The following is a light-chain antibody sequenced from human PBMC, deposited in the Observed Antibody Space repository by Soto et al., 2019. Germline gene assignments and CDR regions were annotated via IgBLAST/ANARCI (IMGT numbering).Light chain of an antibody. CDR1: QSLLHSNGYNY. CDR2: LGS. CDR3: MQPLQTPWT. V-gene: IGKV2-28*01. Sequence: DTVMTQSPLSLPVTPGEPASISCRSSQSLLHSNGYNYLDWYLQKPGQSPQLLIYLGSNRASGVPDRFSGSGSGTDFTLKISRVEAGDVGVYYCMQPLQTPWTFGQGTKVDI. J-gene: IGKJ1*01.